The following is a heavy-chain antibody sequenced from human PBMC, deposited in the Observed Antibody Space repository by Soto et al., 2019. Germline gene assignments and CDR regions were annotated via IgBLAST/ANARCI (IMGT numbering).Heavy chain of an antibody. CDR2: ISAYSGYT. V-gene: IGHV1-18*04. CDR3: ARDYCSSPKCSRYKYFDF. CDR1: NYTFTYYG. J-gene: IGHJ4*02. D-gene: IGHD2-2*01. Sequence: QVHLEQSGVEVKKPGASVKVSCKASNYTFTYYGISWVRQAPGHGLEWMGWISAYSGYTNYAQNLQGRVFMTTDTSTNTAYLELRSLRSDDTAMYYCARDYCSSPKCSRYKYFDFWGQGTLITVSS.